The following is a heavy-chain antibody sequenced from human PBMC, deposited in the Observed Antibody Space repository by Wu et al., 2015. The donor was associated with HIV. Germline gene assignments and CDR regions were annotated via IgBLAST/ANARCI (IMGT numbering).Heavy chain of an antibody. V-gene: IGHV1-69*05. J-gene: IGHJ3*02. Sequence: QVQLVQSGAEMKKPGSSVKVSCKASGDSFTSYAVSWVRQAPGQGLEWMGGIIPIFGAPQYAQKFQGRVTITTDESTSTAYMNLGSLRFEDTAMYYCARVYSSTWYDAFDIWGQGTMVTVSS. CDR1: GDSFTSYA. D-gene: IGHD6-13*01. CDR2: IIPIFGAP. CDR3: ARVYSSTWYDAFDI.